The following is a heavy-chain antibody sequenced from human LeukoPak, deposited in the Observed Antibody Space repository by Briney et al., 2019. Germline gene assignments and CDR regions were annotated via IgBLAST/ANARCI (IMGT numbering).Heavy chain of an antibody. CDR2: ISPNVGTA. CDR1: GFTFSSYA. V-gene: IGHV1-69*01. CDR3: ARGSCLAAGKFDY. Sequence: SVKLSCKASGFTFSSYAMSWVRQAPGKGLEWVGGISPNVGTANYAETVQGRVTITADESTSTDYMELSSLRYEDTAVYYCARGSCLAAGKFDYWGQGTLVTVSS. D-gene: IGHD6-13*01. J-gene: IGHJ4*02.